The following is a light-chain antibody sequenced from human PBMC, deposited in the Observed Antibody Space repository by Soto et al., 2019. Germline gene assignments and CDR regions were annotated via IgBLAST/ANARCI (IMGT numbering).Light chain of an antibody. V-gene: IGLV1-47*01. CDR3: AAWDSSLGGPA. J-gene: IGLJ2*01. Sequence: QSVLTQPPSASVTPGQRVTISCSGSDSNIGSKYVYWYQQLPGTAPKLLMYRNNQRPSGVPDRVSGSKSGTSASLAINGLRSEDEADYYCAAWDSSLGGPAFGGGTKLTVL. CDR1: DSNIGSKY. CDR2: RNN.